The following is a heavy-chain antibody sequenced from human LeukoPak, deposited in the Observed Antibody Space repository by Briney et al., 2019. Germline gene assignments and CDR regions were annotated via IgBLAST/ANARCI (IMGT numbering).Heavy chain of an antibody. J-gene: IGHJ4*02. CDR3: ARGVYSGYDFGFDY. CDR1: GGSISSGGYS. V-gene: IGHV4-30-2*01. Sequence: SQTLSLTCAVSGGSISSGGYSWSWIRQPPGKGLEWIGYIYHSGSTYYNPSLKSRVTISVDRSKNQFSLKLSSVTTADTAVYYCARGVYSGYDFGFDYWGQGTLVTVSS. D-gene: IGHD5-12*01. CDR2: IYHSGST.